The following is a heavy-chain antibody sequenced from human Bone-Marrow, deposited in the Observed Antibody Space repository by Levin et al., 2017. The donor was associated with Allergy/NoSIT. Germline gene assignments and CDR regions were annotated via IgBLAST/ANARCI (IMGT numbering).Heavy chain of an antibody. CDR2: ISRSGSPI. V-gene: IGHV3-11*01. CDR3: ASGYSYGDLNHGFDV. J-gene: IGHJ6*02. CDR1: GFSFSDYS. D-gene: IGHD5-18*01. Sequence: LSLTCAASGFSFSDYSMSWIRQAPGKGLEWISYISRSGSPISYADSVKGRFTTSRDNAKNSLYLQLNSLRAEDPAVYYCASGYSYGDLNHGFDVWGLGTTVTVSS.